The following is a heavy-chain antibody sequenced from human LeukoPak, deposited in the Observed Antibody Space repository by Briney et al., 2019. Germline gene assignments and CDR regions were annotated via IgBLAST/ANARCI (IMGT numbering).Heavy chain of an antibody. J-gene: IGHJ5*02. CDR2: IYYSGST. D-gene: IGHD2-15*01. V-gene: IGHV4-59*12. CDR1: GGSISSYY. CDR3: ARGYREGYCSGGSCYSEGWFDP. Sequence: SETLSLTCTVSGGSISSYYWSWIRQPPGKGLEWIGYIYYSGSTNYNPSLKSRVTISVDTSKNQFSLKLSSVTAADTAVYYCARGYREGYCSGGSCYSEGWFDPWGQGTLVTVSS.